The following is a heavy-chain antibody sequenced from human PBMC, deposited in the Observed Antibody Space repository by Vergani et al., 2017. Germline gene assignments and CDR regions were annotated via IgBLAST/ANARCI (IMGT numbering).Heavy chain of an antibody. D-gene: IGHD3-9*01. CDR3: ARAAQLRYFDWSLSYYAMDV. CDR1: GGSISGYY. Sequence: QVQLQESGPGLVKPSGTLSLTCTVSGGSISGYYWSWIRQPPGKGLEWIGYIYYSGSTYYNPSLKSRVTISVDTSKNQFSLKLSSVTAADTAVYYCARAAQLRYFDWSLSYYAMDVWGQGTTVTVSS. CDR2: IYYSGST. V-gene: IGHV4-59*06. J-gene: IGHJ6*02.